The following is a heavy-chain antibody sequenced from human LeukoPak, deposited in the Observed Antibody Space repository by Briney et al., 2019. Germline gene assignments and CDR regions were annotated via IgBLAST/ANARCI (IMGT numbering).Heavy chain of an antibody. V-gene: IGHV4-34*01. CDR1: GGSFSGYY. CDR3: AREGNYYDSSGYYFPLDY. D-gene: IGHD3-22*01. Sequence: KLPETLSLTCAVYGGSFSGYYWSWIRQPPGKGLEWIGEINHSGSTNYNPSLKSRVTISVDTPKNQFSLKLSSVTAADTAVYYCAREGNYYDSSGYYFPLDYWGQGTLVTVSS. CDR2: INHSGST. J-gene: IGHJ4*02.